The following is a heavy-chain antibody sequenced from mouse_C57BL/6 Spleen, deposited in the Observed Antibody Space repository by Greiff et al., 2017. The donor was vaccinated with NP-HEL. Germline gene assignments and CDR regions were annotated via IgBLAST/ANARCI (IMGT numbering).Heavy chain of an antibody. CDR2: IHPNSGST. V-gene: IGHV1-64*01. Sequence: VQLQQPGAELVKPGASVKLSCKASGYTFTSYWMHWVKQRPGQGLEWIGMIHPNSGSTNYNEKFKSKATLTVDKSSSTAYMQLSSLTSEDSAVYYCARVDYDGGKNYAMDYWGQGTSVTVSS. CDR1: GYTFTSYW. J-gene: IGHJ4*01. D-gene: IGHD2-4*01. CDR3: ARVDYDGGKNYAMDY.